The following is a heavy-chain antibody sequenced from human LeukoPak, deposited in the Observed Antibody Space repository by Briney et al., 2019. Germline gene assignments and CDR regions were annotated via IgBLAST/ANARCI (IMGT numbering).Heavy chain of an antibody. CDR3: ARVGAWELQRVFEY. Sequence: GGSLRLSCAASGFTFTNYWMTWVRQVPGKGLGWVANIHKAGSESYYVDSVKGRFAISRDNAKNSLCLQLSSLRVEDTAVYYCARVGAWELQRVFEYWGQGTLVTVSS. V-gene: IGHV3-7*01. CDR1: GFTFTNYW. CDR2: IHKAGSES. J-gene: IGHJ4*02. D-gene: IGHD1-26*01.